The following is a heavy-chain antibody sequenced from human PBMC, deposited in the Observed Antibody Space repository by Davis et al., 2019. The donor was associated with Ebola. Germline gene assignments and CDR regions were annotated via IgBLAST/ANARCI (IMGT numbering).Heavy chain of an antibody. CDR1: GFTFSSYA. CDR3: ARETAPGDGWDYYGMDV. CDR2: IWYDGSNK. J-gene: IGHJ6*02. V-gene: IGHV3-33*08. D-gene: IGHD5-24*01. Sequence: GESLKISCAASGFTFSSYAMSWVRQAPGKGLEWVAVIWYDGSNKYYADSVKGRFTISRDNSKNTLYLQMNSLRAEDTAVYYCARETAPGDGWDYYGMDVWGQGTTVTVSS.